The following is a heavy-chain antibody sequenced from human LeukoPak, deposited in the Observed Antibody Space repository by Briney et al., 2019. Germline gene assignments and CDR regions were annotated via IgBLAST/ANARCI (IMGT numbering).Heavy chain of an antibody. J-gene: IGHJ4*02. D-gene: IGHD6-13*01. V-gene: IGHV4-31*03. CDR3: ARGRSVSRPFDY. CDR1: GGSISSGGYY. CDR2: IYYSGST. Sequence: SETLSLTCTVSGGSISSGGYYWSWIRQHPGKGLEWIGYIYYSGSTYYNPSLKSRVTISVDTSKNQFSLKLSSVTAADTAVYYCARGRSVSRPFDYWGQGTLVTVSS.